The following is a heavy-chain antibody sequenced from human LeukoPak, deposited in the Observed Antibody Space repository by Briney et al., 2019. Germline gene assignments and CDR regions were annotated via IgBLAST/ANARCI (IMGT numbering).Heavy chain of an antibody. D-gene: IGHD6-19*01. CDR1: GFTFSNNE. Sequence: GGSLRLSCAASGFTFSNNEMNWVRQAPGKGLEWVSAISGSGGSTYYADSVKGRFTISRDNSKNTLYLQMNSLRAEDTAVYYCAKDAWSGWYGYYFDYWGQGTLVTVSS. J-gene: IGHJ4*02. CDR2: ISGSGGST. CDR3: AKDAWSGWYGYYFDY. V-gene: IGHV3-23*01.